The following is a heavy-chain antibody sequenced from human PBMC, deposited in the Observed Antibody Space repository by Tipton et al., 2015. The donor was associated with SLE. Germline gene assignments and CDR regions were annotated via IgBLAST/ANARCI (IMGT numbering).Heavy chain of an antibody. J-gene: IGHJ4*02. CDR1: GDSISTDNYY. V-gene: IGHV4-61*09. CDR2: IYFSGQT. CDR3: ARVRGWEGYFDY. Sequence: TLSLTCTVSGDSISTDNYYWGWTRQPAGKALEWIGHIYFSGQTYYNPSLKSRVTISVDTSKNYISLKLSSVTAADTAVYYCARVRGWEGYFDYWGQGTLVTVSS. D-gene: IGHD1-26*01.